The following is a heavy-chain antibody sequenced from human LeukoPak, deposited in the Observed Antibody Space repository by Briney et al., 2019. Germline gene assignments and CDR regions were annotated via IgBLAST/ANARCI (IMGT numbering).Heavy chain of an antibody. Sequence: GGSLRLSCAAPGFTLNGYWMHWVRHAPGKGLVWVSRINSDGSTTSYADSVKGRFTISRDNSKNTLYLQMNSLRAEDTAVYFCARVATGSYDWFDPWGQGTLVTVSS. J-gene: IGHJ5*02. CDR1: GFTLNGYW. V-gene: IGHV3-74*01. CDR2: INSDGSTT. CDR3: ARVATGSYDWFDP. D-gene: IGHD3-10*01.